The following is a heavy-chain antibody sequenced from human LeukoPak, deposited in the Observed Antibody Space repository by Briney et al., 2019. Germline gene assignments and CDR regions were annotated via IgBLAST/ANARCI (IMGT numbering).Heavy chain of an antibody. CDR2: FDPEDGET. J-gene: IGHJ4*02. Sequence: ASVKVSCKVSGYTLTELSMHWVRQAPGKGLEWMGGFDPEDGETIYAQKFQGRVTMTEDTSTDTAYMELSSLRSEDTAVYYCATDRYCSSTSCLPIDYWGQGTLVTVSS. V-gene: IGHV1-24*01. CDR3: ATDRYCSSTSCLPIDY. D-gene: IGHD2-2*01. CDR1: GYTLTELS.